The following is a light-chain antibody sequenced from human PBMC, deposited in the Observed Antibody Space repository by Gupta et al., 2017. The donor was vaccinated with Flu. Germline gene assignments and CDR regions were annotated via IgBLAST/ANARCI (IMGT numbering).Light chain of an antibody. CDR3: SSYTSSTTLV. CDR1: SSDIGGYNS. V-gene: IGLV2-14*01. J-gene: IGLJ3*02. Sequence: QSALTQPASVSASPGQSITIPCTGTSSDIGGYNSVSWYQQHPGKAPKVMIYDVNNRPSGVSNRFSGSKSGNTASLTVSGLQAEDEADYYCSSYTSSTTLVFGGGTKLTVL. CDR2: DVN.